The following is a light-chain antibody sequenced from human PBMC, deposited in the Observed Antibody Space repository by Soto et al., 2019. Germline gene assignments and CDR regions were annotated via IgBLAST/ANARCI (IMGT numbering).Light chain of an antibody. CDR1: QSVSSY. J-gene: IGKJ1*01. CDR2: DAS. Sequence: EIVLTQAPATLSLSPVERATLSCSASQSVSSYLDWYQQKVGQAPRLLIYDASNRATGIPARFSGSGSGTDFTLTISSLEPEDFAVYYCQQRSNWPRGTFGQGTKVDI. V-gene: IGKV3-11*01. CDR3: QQRSNWPRGT.